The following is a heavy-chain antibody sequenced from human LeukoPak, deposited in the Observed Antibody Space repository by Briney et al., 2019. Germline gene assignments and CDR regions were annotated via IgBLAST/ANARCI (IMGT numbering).Heavy chain of an antibody. J-gene: IGHJ3*02. CDR3: ARPAYASSGYYDPDDAFDI. CDR2: IYVSRET. D-gene: IGHD3-22*01. CDR1: AASLISISSY. V-gene: IGHV4-39*01. Sequence: SQTRSPASPVAAASLISISSYWGWIRHPPGKGREGCGSIYVSRETYYSPSLKSRVTVYVETSKNRFSLNMSSVTAADKAVYYCARPAYASSGYYDPDDAFDIWGQGTMVTVSS.